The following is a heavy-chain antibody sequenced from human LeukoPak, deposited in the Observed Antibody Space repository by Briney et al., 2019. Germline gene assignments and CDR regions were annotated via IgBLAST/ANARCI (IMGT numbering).Heavy chain of an antibody. CDR2: IKTDGSEQ. CDR3: ARGANPDDF. J-gene: IGHJ4*02. Sequence: GGSLRLSCAASGFLFHTYWMTWVRQAPGKGLEWVANIKTDGSEQHYLDSVKDRFHISMDNANNSLSLQMNSLRAEDTAVYYWARGANPDDFWGQGTLVTVSS. V-gene: IGHV3-7*01. CDR1: GFLFHTYW.